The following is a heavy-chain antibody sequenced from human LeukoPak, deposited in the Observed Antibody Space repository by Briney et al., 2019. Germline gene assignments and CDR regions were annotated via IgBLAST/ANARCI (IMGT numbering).Heavy chain of an antibody. V-gene: IGHV5-51*01. CDR1: GYSFNNYW. CDR2: VYPGDSDT. CDR3: ARQYDLLAGPYYFDF. J-gene: IGHJ4*02. Sequence: GESLKISCQASGYSFNNYWIAWARQMPGKGLEWMRIVYPGDSDTQYSPSFQGQVTVSADKSVNTAYLQWSSLKASDTAIYYCARQYDLLAGPYYFDFWGQGTLVAVSS. D-gene: IGHD3/OR15-3a*01.